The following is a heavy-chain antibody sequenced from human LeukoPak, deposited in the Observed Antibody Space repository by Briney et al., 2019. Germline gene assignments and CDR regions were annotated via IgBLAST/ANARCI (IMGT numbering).Heavy chain of an antibody. CDR1: GFTFSDHA. CDR2: ISPSTTTI. V-gene: IGHV3-48*01. D-gene: IGHD3-3*01. Sequence: GGSLRLSCAASGFTFSDHAMNWVRQAPGKGLEWVSYISPSTTTIYYADSVKGRFTISRDNSKNTLYLQMNSLRAEDTAVYYCAKDHSYDFWSGYLLDYWGQGTLVTVSS. J-gene: IGHJ4*02. CDR3: AKDHSYDFWSGYLLDY.